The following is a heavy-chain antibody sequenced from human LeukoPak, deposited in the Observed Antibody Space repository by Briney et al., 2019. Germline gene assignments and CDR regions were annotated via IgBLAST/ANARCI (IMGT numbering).Heavy chain of an antibody. Sequence: SETLSLTRTVSGGSISSSSYYWGWIRQPPGKGLEWIGSIYYSGSTYYNPSLKSRVTISVDTSKNQFSLKLSSVTAADTAVYYCARQLGYCSSTSCYADKVDYWGQGTLVTVSS. V-gene: IGHV4-39*01. CDR2: IYYSGST. CDR1: GGSISSSSYY. J-gene: IGHJ4*02. D-gene: IGHD2-2*01. CDR3: ARQLGYCSSTSCYADKVDY.